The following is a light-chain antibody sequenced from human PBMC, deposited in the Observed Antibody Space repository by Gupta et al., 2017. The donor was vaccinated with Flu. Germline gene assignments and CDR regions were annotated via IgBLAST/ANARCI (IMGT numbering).Light chain of an antibody. V-gene: IGLV2-11*01. CDR3: CSYAGTYTWV. Sequence: QSALTQPRSVSGSPGQSVTISCTGTSSDVGGYNYVSWYQQHPGKVPKLMIYDVRKRPSGVPDRFSGSESGNTASLTISGRQAEDEADYYCCSYAGTYTWVFGGGTKLTVL. CDR2: DVR. J-gene: IGLJ3*02. CDR1: SSDVGGYNY.